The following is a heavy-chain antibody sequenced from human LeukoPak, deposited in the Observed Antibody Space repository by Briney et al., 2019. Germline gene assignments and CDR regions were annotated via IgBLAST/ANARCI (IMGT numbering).Heavy chain of an antibody. V-gene: IGHV1-2*02. CDR2: INPNSGGT. CDR1: VYTFTGYY. J-gene: IGHJ6*02. CDR3: ARVATIGYYYYGMDV. D-gene: IGHD5-12*01. Sequence: ASVKVSGKASVYTFTGYYMHGVRQAPGQGLEGMGWINPNSGGTNYAQKFQGRVTMTRDTSISTAYMELSRLRSDDTAVYYCARVATIGYYYYGMDVWGQGTTVTVSS.